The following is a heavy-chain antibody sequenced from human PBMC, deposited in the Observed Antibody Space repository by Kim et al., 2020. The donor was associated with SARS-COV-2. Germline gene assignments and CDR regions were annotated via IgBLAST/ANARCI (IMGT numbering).Heavy chain of an antibody. CDR1: GFTFSSYG. J-gene: IGHJ4*01. D-gene: IGHD6-13*01. V-gene: IGHV3-33*05. CDR2: ISYDGSNK. CDR3: ARGVIAAAGGWYFDY. Sequence: GGSLRLSCAASGFTFSSYGMHWVRQAPGKGLEWVAVISYDGSNKYYADSVKGRFTISRDNSKNTLYLQMNSLRAEDTAVYYCARGVIAAAGGWYFDYWG.